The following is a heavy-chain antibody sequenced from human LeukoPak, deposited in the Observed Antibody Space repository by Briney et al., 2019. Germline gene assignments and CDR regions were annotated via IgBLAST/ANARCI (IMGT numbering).Heavy chain of an antibody. CDR2: IYYSGST. J-gene: IGHJ5*02. V-gene: IGHV4-59*01. CDR3: ARASAIAAADPNWFDP. Sequence: DPSETLSLTCTVSGGSISSYYWSWIRQPPGKGLEWIGYIYYSGSTNYNPSLKSRVTISVDTSKNQFSLKLSSVTAADTAVYYCARASAIAAADPNWFDPWGQGTLVTVSS. CDR1: GGSISSYY. D-gene: IGHD6-13*01.